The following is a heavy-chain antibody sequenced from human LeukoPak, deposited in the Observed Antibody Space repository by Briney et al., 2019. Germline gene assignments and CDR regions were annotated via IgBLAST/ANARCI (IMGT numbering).Heavy chain of an antibody. CDR3: ARAGSNSNYPSEIRFDP. D-gene: IGHD4-11*01. Sequence: ASVKVSCKASGGTFSSYAISWVRQAPGQGLEWMGCIGGYNGKTNYAQKSQGTVTMTTDTSTSTAYMELRSLKSDDTAVYYCARAGSNSNYPSEIRFDPWGQGTLVTVSS. CDR2: IGGYNGKT. V-gene: IGHV1-18*01. CDR1: GGTFSSYA. J-gene: IGHJ5*02.